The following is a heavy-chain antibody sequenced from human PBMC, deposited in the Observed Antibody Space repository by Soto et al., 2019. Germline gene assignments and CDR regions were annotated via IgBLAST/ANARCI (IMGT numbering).Heavy chain of an antibody. V-gene: IGHV1-69*06. J-gene: IGHJ5*01. Sequence: PVKVSCKASGGTFSSYAISWVRQAPGQGLEWMGGIIPIFGTANYAQKFQGRVTITADKSTSTAYMELSSLRCECRAVYYCARHAAYSSSWYGGAARIPPRYYWFDPWGQGSLVTISS. CDR2: IIPIFGTA. D-gene: IGHD6-13*01. CDR3: ARHAAYSSSWYGGAARIPPRYYWFDP. CDR1: GGTFSSYA.